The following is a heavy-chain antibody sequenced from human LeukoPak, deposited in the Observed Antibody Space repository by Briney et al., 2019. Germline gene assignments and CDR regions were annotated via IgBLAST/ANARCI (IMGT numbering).Heavy chain of an antibody. J-gene: IGHJ3*01. CDR1: GFTFSSYA. Sequence: GGSLRLSCAASGFTFSSYAMSWVRQAPGKGLEWVSDITGSGDYTFYADSVEGRFTISRDNSKNTLFVQMDSLIAEDTAVYYCAKVIDSSGSSYDASDFWGQGTMVTVSS. CDR3: AKVIDSSGSSYDASDF. CDR2: ITGSGDYT. D-gene: IGHD6-19*01. V-gene: IGHV3-23*01.